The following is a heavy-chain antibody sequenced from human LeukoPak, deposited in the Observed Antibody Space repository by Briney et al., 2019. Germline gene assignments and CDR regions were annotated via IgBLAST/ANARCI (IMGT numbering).Heavy chain of an antibody. CDR3: ARVGATTYY. D-gene: IGHD1-26*01. CDR2: INSDGSSI. Sequence: GGSLRLSCAASGFTFSSYWMHWVRQGPEKGLMWVSRINSDGSSISYADSVKGRFTISRDNAKNTLYLQMNSLRVVDTAVYYCARVGATTYYWGQGTLVTVSS. V-gene: IGHV3-74*01. CDR1: GFTFSSYW. J-gene: IGHJ4*02.